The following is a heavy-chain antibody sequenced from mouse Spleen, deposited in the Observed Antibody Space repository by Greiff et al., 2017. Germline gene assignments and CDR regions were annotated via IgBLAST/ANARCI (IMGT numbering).Heavy chain of an antibody. CDR2: IYPGSGST. CDR3: ARKDYYRYGFAY. CDR1: GYTFTSYW. D-gene: IGHD2-14*01. Sequence: VQLQQPGAELVKPGASVKMSCKASGYTFTSYWITWVKQRPGQGLEWIGDIYPGSGSTNYNEKFKSKATLTVDTSSSTAYMQLSSLTSEDSAVYYCARKDYYRYGFAYWGQGTLVTVSA. V-gene: IGHV1-55*01. J-gene: IGHJ3*01.